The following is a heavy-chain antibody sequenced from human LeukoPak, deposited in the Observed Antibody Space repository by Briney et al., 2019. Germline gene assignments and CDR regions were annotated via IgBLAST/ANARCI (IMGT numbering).Heavy chain of an antibody. J-gene: IGHJ6*03. CDR2: IRGNGLNT. Sequence: GGSLRLSQAASGFTFSDDAIASPRQAPGKGLEWVSTIRGNGLNTYSADSLKGRLTISRDNFQNTLYLQMDSLRAEDTAIYYCAKMIPTSGSISRYMDVWGKGATVTVSS. CDR3: AKMIPTSGSISRYMDV. CDR1: GFTFSDDA. D-gene: IGHD6-19*01. V-gene: IGHV3-23*01.